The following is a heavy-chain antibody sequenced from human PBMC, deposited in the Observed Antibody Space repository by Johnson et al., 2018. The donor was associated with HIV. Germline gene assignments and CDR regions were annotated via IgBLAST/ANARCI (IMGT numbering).Heavy chain of an antibody. J-gene: IGHJ3*02. V-gene: IGHV3-53*01. CDR3: ALSTSWSIAFDI. CDR1: AFTVSSNY. CDR2: IYPGGST. D-gene: IGHD6-13*01. Sequence: VQLMESGGGFIQPGGSLRLSCAASAFTVSSNYMSWVRQAPGKGLEWVSIIYPGGSTYYTDAVKGRSTISRDNSDNTLFLQMNSLRADDTAMYYCALSTSWSIAFDIWGQGTMVTVSS.